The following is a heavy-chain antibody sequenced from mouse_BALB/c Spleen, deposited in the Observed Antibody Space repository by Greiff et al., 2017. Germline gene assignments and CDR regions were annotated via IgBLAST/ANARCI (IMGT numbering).Heavy chain of an antibody. CDR1: GFTFSSYG. Sequence: EVKVVESGGDLVKPGGSLKLSCAASGFTFSSYGMSWVRQTPDKRLEWVATISSGGSYTYYPDSVKGRFTISRDNAKNTLYLQMSSLKSEDTAMYYCASFYYGNYVDYWGQGTTLTVSS. J-gene: IGHJ2*01. V-gene: IGHV5-6*01. D-gene: IGHD2-1*01. CDR2: ISSGGSYT. CDR3: ASFYYGNYVDY.